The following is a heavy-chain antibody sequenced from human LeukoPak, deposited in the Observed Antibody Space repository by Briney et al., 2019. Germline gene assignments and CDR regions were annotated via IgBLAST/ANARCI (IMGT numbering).Heavy chain of an antibody. CDR3: ARGRGITIFGVATYFDY. J-gene: IGHJ4*02. CDR2: INHSGST. V-gene: IGHV4-34*01. D-gene: IGHD3-3*01. CDR1: GGSFSGYY. Sequence: TSETLSLTCAVYGGSFSGYYWSWIRQPPGKGLEWIGEINHSGSTNYNPSLKSRVTTSVDTSKNQFSLKLSSVTAADTAVYYCARGRGITIFGVATYFDYWGQGTLVTVSS.